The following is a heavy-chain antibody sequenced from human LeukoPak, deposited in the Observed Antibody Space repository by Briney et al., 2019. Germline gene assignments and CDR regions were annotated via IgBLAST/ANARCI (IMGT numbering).Heavy chain of an antibody. J-gene: IGHJ2*01. V-gene: IGHV4-59*01. D-gene: IGHD3-22*01. CDR1: GGSISSYY. CDR3: ARDRETYYYDSSGYFFDWYFDL. Sequence: PSETLSLTCTVSGGSISSYYWSWIRQPPGKGLEWIGYIYYSGSTNYNPSLKSRVTISVDTSKNQFSLKLSSVTAADTAVCYCARDRETYYYDSSGYFFDWYFDLWGRGTLVTVSS. CDR2: IYYSGST.